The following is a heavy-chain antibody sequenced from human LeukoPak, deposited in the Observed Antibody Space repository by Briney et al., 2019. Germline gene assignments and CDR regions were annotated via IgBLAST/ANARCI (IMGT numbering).Heavy chain of an antibody. CDR1: GYTFTGYY. CDR2: INPNSGGT. V-gene: IGHV1-2*02. J-gene: IGHJ5*02. CDR3: ARERYYDSSGYLNWFDP. D-gene: IGHD3-22*01. Sequence: ASVKVSCKASGYTFTGYYMHWVRQAPGQGLEWMGWINPNSGGTNYEQKFQGRVTMTRDTSISTAYMELSRLRSDDTAVYYCARERYYDSSGYLNWFDPWGQGTLVTVSS.